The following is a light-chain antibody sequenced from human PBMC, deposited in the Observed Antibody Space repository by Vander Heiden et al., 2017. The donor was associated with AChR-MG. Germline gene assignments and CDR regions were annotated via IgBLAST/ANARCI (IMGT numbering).Light chain of an antibody. V-gene: IGLV2-11*01. J-gene: IGLJ2*01. Sequence: QSALTQPRSVSGSPGQSVTISCTGTNNDVGGYDYVSWYQQRPGKAPKLMIYDVTKRPSGVPDRFSGSKSGDTASLTISGLQAEDEADYYCCSYAGRYTLVVFGGGTNLTVL. CDR2: DVT. CDR3: CSYAGRYTLVV. CDR1: NNDVGGYDY.